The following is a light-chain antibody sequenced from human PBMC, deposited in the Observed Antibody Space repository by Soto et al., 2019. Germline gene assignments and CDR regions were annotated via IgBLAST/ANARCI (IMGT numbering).Light chain of an antibody. CDR2: DVS. J-gene: IGLJ1*01. CDR3: SSYTGSSTYV. V-gene: IGLV2-14*03. CDR1: SSDVGGYNY. Sequence: QSALTQPASVSGSPGQSIAISCTGTSSDVGGYNYVSWYQQHPGKAPKLIIYDVSNRPSGVSNRFSGSKSGNTASLTISGLHAEDEAAYYCSSYTGSSTYVFGTGTKVTVL.